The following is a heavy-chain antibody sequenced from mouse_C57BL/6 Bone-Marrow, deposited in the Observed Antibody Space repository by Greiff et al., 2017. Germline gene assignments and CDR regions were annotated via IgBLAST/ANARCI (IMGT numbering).Heavy chain of an antibody. J-gene: IGHJ1*03. Sequence: EVMLVESGGGLVQPGGSLSLSCAASGFTFTDYYMSWVRQPPGKALEWLGFIRNKANGYTTEYSVSVKGRFTISRDNSQSILYLHMNALRDEDSATYDCARSLWYFDVWGTGTTVTVSS. CDR3: ARSLWYFDV. V-gene: IGHV7-3*01. CDR1: GFTFTDYY. CDR2: IRNKANGYTT.